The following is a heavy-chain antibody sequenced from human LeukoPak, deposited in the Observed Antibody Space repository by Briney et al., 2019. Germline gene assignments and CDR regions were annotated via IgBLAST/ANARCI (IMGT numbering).Heavy chain of an antibody. J-gene: IGHJ5*02. Sequence: SETLSLTCAVYGGSFSGYYWSWIRQPPGKGLEWIGEINHSGSTNYNPSLKSRVTISVDTSKNQFSLKLSSVTAADTAVYYCARHSAVAGDNWFDPWGQGTLVTVSS. V-gene: IGHV4-34*01. CDR3: ARHSAVAGDNWFDP. D-gene: IGHD6-13*01. CDR2: INHSGST. CDR1: GGSFSGYY.